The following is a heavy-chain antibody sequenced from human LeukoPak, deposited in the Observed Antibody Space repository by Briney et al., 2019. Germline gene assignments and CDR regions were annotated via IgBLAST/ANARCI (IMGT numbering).Heavy chain of an antibody. V-gene: IGHV4-59*01. CDR2: IYYSGST. D-gene: IGHD6-13*01. Sequence: SETLSLTCTVSGGSISSYYWSWIRQPPGKGLEWIGYIYYSGSTNYNPSLKSRVTISVDTSKNQFSLKLSSVTAADTAVYYRARAYSSSWYEGRWFDPWGQGTLVTVSS. CDR3: ARAYSSSWYEGRWFDP. J-gene: IGHJ5*02. CDR1: GGSISSYY.